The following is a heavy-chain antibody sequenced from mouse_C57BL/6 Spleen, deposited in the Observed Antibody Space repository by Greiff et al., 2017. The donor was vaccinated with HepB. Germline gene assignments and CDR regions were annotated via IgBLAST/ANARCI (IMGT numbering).Heavy chain of an antibody. V-gene: IGHV1-26*01. J-gene: IGHJ2*01. Sequence: EVQLQQSGPELVKPGASVKISCKASGYTFTDYYMNWVKQSHGKSLEWIGDINPNNGGTSYNQKFKGKATLTVDKSSSTAYMELRSLTSEDSAVDYWASGVGRVYYFDYWGQGTTLTVSS. D-gene: IGHD4-1*01. CDR1: GYTFTDYY. CDR3: ASGVGRVYYFDY. CDR2: INPNNGGT.